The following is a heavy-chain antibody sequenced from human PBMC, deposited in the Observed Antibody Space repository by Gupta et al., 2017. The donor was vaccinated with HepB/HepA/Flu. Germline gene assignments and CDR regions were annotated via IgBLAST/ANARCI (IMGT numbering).Heavy chain of an antibody. CDR1: GGSITRFY. D-gene: IGHD6-6*01. V-gene: IGHV4-59*08. Sequence: VQLQESGPGLVKPSETLSLTCTVSGGSITRFYWSWIRQPPGKGLQWIGYIYYNGNTDYDPSLKSRATISADTSKNQFSLKLTSVTAADTAVYYCARLAGASTSSSYWGQGTLVTVSS. CDR3: ARLAGASTSSSY. CDR2: IYYNGNT. J-gene: IGHJ4*02.